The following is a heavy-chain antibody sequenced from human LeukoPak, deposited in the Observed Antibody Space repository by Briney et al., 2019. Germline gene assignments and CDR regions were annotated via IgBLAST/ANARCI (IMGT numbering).Heavy chain of an antibody. CDR1: GFTFSSYA. CDR3: TRESVYYYDSSGYPFFDY. D-gene: IGHD3-22*01. CDR2: ISYDGSNK. Sequence: GRSLRLSCAAPGFTFSSYAMHWVRQAPGKGLEWVAVISYDGSNKYYADSVKGRFTISRDNSKSTLYLQMNSLKTEDTAVYYCTRESVYYYDSSGYPFFDYWGQGTLVTVSS. J-gene: IGHJ4*02. V-gene: IGHV3-30-3*01.